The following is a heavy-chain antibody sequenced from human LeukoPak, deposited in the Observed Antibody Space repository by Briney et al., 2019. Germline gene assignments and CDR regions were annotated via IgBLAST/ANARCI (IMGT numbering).Heavy chain of an antibody. Sequence: PSETLSLTCTVSGDSINNYYWSWIRQPPGKGLEWIGYSYSTGSTKYNPSLKSRVTISVDTSKSQFSLRLTSVTAADTAVYYCARGGIWFDPWGQGTLVIVSS. V-gene: IGHV4-4*09. CDR3: ARGGIWFDP. J-gene: IGHJ5*02. CDR1: GDSINNYY. D-gene: IGHD3-16*01. CDR2: SYSTGST.